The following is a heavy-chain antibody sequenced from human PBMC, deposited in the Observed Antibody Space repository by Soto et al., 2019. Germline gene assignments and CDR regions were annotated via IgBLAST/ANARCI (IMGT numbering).Heavy chain of an antibody. V-gene: IGHV4-61*01. J-gene: IGHJ2*01. D-gene: IGHD2-21*02. CDR2: IYYSGST. CDR3: AGVTALDWYFDL. CDR1: GGSVSSGSYY. Sequence: QVQLQESGPGLVKPSETLSLTCTVSGGSVSSGSYYWSWIRQPPGKGLEWIGYIYYSGSTNYNPSLKSRVTISVDTSKNPFSLKLSSVTAADTAVYYCAGVTALDWYFDLWGRGTLVTVSS.